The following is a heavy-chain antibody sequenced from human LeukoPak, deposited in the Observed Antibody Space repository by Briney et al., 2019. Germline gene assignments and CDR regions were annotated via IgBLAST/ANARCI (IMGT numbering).Heavy chain of an antibody. CDR2: IYCSGST. Sequence: SETLSLTCTVSGGSISSYYWSWIRQPPGKGLEWIGYIYCSGSTNYNPSLKSRVTISVDTSKNQFSLKLSSVTAADTAVYYCARGGSRPIPNWFDPWGQGTLVTVSS. J-gene: IGHJ5*02. V-gene: IGHV4-59*01. CDR3: ARGGSRPIPNWFDP. CDR1: GGSISSYY. D-gene: IGHD2-2*02.